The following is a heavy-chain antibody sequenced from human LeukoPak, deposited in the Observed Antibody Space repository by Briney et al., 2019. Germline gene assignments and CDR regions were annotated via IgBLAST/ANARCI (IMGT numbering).Heavy chain of an antibody. CDR3: ARHRAYSSSSPFDY. CDR1: GGSISSLY. D-gene: IGHD6-6*01. CDR2: IYYTGST. J-gene: IGHJ4*02. Sequence: SETLSLTCSVSGGSISSLYWSWIRQPPGKGLEWIGYIYYTGSTNYNPSLKSRVTMFVDMSKNQFSLRLSSVTAADTAVYYCARHRAYSSSSPFDYWGQGTLVTVTS. V-gene: IGHV4-59*08.